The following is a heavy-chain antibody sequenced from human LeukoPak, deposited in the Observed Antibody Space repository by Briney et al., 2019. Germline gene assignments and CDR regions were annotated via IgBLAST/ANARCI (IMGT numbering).Heavy chain of an antibody. Sequence: GGSLRLSCAVSGFSFSDHNMNWVRQAPGKGLEWVASISSRSNYIYYADSLKGRVTVSRDNARNSLFLQMTSLRAEDTAVYYCARDHSLDVWGQGTTVTVSS. CDR2: ISSRSNYI. CDR1: GFSFSDHN. CDR3: ARDHSLDV. D-gene: IGHD4-11*01. V-gene: IGHV3-21*04. J-gene: IGHJ6*02.